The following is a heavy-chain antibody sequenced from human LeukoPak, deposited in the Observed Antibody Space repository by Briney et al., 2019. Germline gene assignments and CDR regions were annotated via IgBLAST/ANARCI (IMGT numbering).Heavy chain of an antibody. CDR3: AREYNTGWPLN. CDR2: MSYDEKNE. V-gene: IGHV3-30*04. J-gene: IGHJ4*02. Sequence: GGSLRLSCAASGFTFSTYTMHWVRQAPGKGPEWVAVMSYDEKNEFYADSVKGRFTISRDNSQNTLSLQMNSLRADDTAIYYCAREYNTGWPLNWGQGTMVTVSS. D-gene: IGHD6-19*01. CDR1: GFTFSTYT.